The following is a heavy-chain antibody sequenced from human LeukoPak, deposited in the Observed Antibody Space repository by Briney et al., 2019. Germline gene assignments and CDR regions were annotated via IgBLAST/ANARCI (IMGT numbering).Heavy chain of an antibody. J-gene: IGHJ1*01. V-gene: IGHV3-21*01. CDR1: GFTFSNYS. Sequence: PGGSLRLSCAASGFTFSNYSMNWVRQAPGKGLEWVSSISSSSSYTYYADSVKGRFTISRDDAKNTLYLQMNSLRGEDTAVYYCARDSGSYIHAEYFQHWGQGTLVTVSS. CDR2: ISSSSSYT. D-gene: IGHD1-26*01. CDR3: ARDSGSYIHAEYFQH.